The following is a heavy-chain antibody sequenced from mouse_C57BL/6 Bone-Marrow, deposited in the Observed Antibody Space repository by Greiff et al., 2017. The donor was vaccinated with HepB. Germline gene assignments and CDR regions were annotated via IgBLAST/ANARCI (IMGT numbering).Heavy chain of an antibody. CDR3: ARGGYYDYDDAWFAY. D-gene: IGHD2-4*01. Sequence: QVQLKQSGAELVRPGTSVKVSCKASGYAFTNYLIEWVKQRPGQGLEWIGVINPGSGGTNYNEKFKGKATLTADKSSSTAYMQLSSLTSEDSAVYFCARGGYYDYDDAWFAYWGQGTLVTVSA. V-gene: IGHV1-54*01. CDR2: INPGSGGT. J-gene: IGHJ3*01. CDR1: GYAFTNYL.